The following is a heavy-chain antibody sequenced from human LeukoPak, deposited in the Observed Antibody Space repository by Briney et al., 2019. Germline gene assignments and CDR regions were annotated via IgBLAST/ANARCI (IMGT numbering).Heavy chain of an antibody. D-gene: IGHD2-2*01. V-gene: IGHV4-39*07. CDR2: INHSGST. CDR1: GGSISSSSDY. J-gene: IGHJ5*02. Sequence: TPSETLSLTCTVSGGSISSSSDYWGWIRQPPGKGLEWIGEINHSGSTNYNPSLKSRVTISVDTSKNQFSLKLSSVTAADTAVYYCARAPGPVYQPIAWFDPWGQGTLVTVSS. CDR3: ARAPGPVYQPIAWFDP.